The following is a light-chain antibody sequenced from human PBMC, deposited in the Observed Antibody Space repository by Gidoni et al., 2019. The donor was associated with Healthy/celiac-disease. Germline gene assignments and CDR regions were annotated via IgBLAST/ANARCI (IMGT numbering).Light chain of an antibody. Sequence: DIQMTQSPSSLSASVGDRVTITCQASQDISNYLNWYQQKPGKAPKLLIYDASNLETGVPSRFSGSGSGTDFTFTISSLQPEDNATYYCQQYDNLPFTFXPXTKVDIK. J-gene: IGKJ3*01. CDR2: DAS. V-gene: IGKV1-33*01. CDR3: QQYDNLPFT. CDR1: QDISNY.